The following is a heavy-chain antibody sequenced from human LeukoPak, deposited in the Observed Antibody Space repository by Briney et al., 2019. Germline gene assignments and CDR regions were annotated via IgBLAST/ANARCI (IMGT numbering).Heavy chain of an antibody. CDR2: ISTSSSYI. D-gene: IGHD4-17*01. CDR1: GFTFSSYS. J-gene: IGHJ4*02. V-gene: IGHV3-21*01. Sequence: PGGSLRLSCAASGFTFSSYSMNWVRQAPGKGLEWVSSISTSSSYIHYADSVKGRFTISRDNAKNSLYLQMNSLRAEDTAVYYCARDFGRAAGTTVTTSRRDLKIKAYFDYWGQGTLVTVSS. CDR3: ARDFGRAAGTTVTTSRRDLKIKAYFDY.